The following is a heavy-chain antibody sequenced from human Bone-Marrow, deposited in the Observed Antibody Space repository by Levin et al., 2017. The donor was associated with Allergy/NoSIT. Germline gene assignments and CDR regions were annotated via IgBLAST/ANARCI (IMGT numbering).Heavy chain of an antibody. CDR3: ATFRSSPYSSSSSRFDY. Sequence: PGGSLRLSCAASGFTFSTYYMSWVRQAPGKGLEWVANIKEDGSEMYYVDSVKGRFTISRDNAKSSLYLQMNSLTAEDTAVYYCATFRSSPYSSSSSRFDYWGQGTLVTVSS. D-gene: IGHD6-6*01. J-gene: IGHJ4*02. CDR1: GFTFSTYY. V-gene: IGHV3-7*01. CDR2: IKEDGSEM.